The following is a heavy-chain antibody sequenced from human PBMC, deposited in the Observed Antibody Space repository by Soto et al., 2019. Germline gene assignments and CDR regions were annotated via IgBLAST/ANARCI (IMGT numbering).Heavy chain of an antibody. CDR2: VYYSGNT. CDR3: ARDFERSAIGP. D-gene: IGHD3-9*01. Sequence: SETLSLTCTVPGGSISSFSWSWIRQPPGKGLEYIGNVYYSGNTNYNPSLKSRVIVSVDTSKNQFSLRLSSVTAADTAVYFCARDFERSAIGPWGQGTSVTVSS. CDR1: GGSISSFS. V-gene: IGHV4-59*12. J-gene: IGHJ5*02.